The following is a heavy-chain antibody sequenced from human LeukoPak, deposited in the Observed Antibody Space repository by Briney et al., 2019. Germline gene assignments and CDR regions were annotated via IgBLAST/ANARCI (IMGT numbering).Heavy chain of an antibody. CDR1: GFTFSSYW. V-gene: IGHV3-74*01. J-gene: IGHJ4*02. CDR3: ARGSTYYDFWSGYYNFDY. D-gene: IGHD3-3*01. CDR2: INSDGSST. Sequence: GGSLRLSCAASGFTFSSYWMHWVRQAPGKGLVWVSRINSDGSSTSYADSVKGRFTTSRDNAKNTLYLQMNSLRAEDTAVYYCARGSTYYDFWSGYYNFDYWGQGTLVTASS.